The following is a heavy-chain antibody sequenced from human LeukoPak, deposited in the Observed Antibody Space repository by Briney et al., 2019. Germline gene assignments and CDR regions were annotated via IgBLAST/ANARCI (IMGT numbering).Heavy chain of an antibody. J-gene: IGHJ1*01. CDR3: ARDYQTLTTPGY. V-gene: IGHV1-69*13. CDR1: GGTFSSYA. D-gene: IGHD4-17*01. CDR2: IIPIFGTA. Sequence: SVKVSCKASGGTFSSYAISWVRQAPGQGLEWMGGIIPIFGTANYAQKFQGRVTITADESTSTAYMELSSLRSEDTAVYYCARDYQTLTTPGYWGQGTLVTASS.